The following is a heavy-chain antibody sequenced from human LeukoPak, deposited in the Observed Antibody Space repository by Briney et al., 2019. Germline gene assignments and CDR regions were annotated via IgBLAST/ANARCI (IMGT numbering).Heavy chain of an antibody. CDR2: VSHDGNNK. CDR1: GFNFNVYI. CDR3: AREAFSSRWN. D-gene: IGHD6-13*01. Sequence: GGSLRLSCEASGFNFNVYIMYWARQAPGKGLEWVAVVSHDGNNKSFADSVKGRFTISRDNSKSTVYLQMNNLRREDTGVYYCAREAFSSRWNWGQGTLVTVSS. V-gene: IGHV3-30*01. J-gene: IGHJ4*02.